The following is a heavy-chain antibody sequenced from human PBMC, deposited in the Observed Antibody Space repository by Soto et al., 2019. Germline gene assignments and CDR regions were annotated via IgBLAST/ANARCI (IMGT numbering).Heavy chain of an antibody. CDR2: IKADGSII. J-gene: IGHJ3*02. V-gene: IGHV3-7*01. Sequence: EVQLVESGGDLAQPGGSLRLSCAASGFTFSGYWMTWVRQTPGKGLEWVANIKADGSIIHYLDSVEGRFTISRDNAKNSRYLQMNSLRAEDTAGYYCGRDGEHQTGDNWYDAFDIWGQGTMVSVFS. D-gene: IGHD1-20*01. CDR1: GFTFSGYW. CDR3: GRDGEHQTGDNWYDAFDI.